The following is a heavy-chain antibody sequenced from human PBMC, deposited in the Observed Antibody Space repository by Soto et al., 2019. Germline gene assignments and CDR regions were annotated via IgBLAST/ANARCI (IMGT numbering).Heavy chain of an antibody. CDR1: GYTFTSYG. J-gene: IGHJ4*02. Sequence: ASVKVSWKASGYTFTSYGISWVRQAPGQGLEWMGWIGAYNGNTNYAQKLQGRVTMTTDTSTSTAYMGLRSLRSDDTAVYYWAREYYYGSGGAYWGQGTLVTVSS. CDR3: AREYYYGSGGAY. D-gene: IGHD3-10*01. CDR2: IGAYNGNT. V-gene: IGHV1-18*01.